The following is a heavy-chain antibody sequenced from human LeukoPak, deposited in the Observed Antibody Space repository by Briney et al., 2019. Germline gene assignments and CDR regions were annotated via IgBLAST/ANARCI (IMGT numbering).Heavy chain of an antibody. D-gene: IGHD2-15*01. Sequence: SETLSLTCAVYGESLNSYYWSWVRQPPGEGLEWIGGIYESGTTKYNPSLKSRVAISMVPSKQQFSLRLSSVTAADTAVYYCARGAWATRLASWGLGTPVIVSS. CDR2: IYESGTT. J-gene: IGHJ4*02. V-gene: IGHV4-34*01. CDR1: GESLNSYY. CDR3: ARGAWATRLAS.